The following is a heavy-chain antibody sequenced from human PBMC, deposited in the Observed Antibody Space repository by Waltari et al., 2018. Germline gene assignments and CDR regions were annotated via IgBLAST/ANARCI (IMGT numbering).Heavy chain of an antibody. CDR3: AKAGRRYFDFSEILE. J-gene: IGHJ4*02. D-gene: IGHD3-9*01. Sequence: QVHLVESGGGVVQPGKSLRLSWAASGFTFGSYGMHWVRQAPGKGLEWVAVIWSDGSKKYYAESVKGRFTISRDNSRRSVSLEMNSLRGEDTAVYYCAKAGRRYFDFSEILEWGLGTQVTVSS. V-gene: IGHV3-33*06. CDR1: GFTFGSYG. CDR2: IWSDGSKK.